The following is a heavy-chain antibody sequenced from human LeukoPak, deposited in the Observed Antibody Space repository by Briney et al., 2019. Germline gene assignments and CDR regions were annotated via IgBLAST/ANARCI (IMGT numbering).Heavy chain of an antibody. CDR3: ASEIIFGSFDY. CDR1: GFTFSNYG. V-gene: IGHV3-23*01. CDR2: ISGSGGST. J-gene: IGHJ4*02. Sequence: GGSLRLSCAASGFTFSNYGMSWVREAPGKGLEWVSVISGSGGSTYHVDSVKGRFTISRDNSKNTLYLQMNSLRAEDTAVYYCASEIIFGSFDYWGQGTLVTVSS. D-gene: IGHD3-3*01.